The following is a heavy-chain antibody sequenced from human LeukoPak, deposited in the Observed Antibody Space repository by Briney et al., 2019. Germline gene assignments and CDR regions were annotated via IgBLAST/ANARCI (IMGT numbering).Heavy chain of an antibody. D-gene: IGHD5-12*01. CDR1: GGTISSYA. J-gene: IGHJ5*02. V-gene: IGHV1-69*13. CDR3: ASGYDFHWFDP. Sequence: ASVKVSCKASGGTISSYAISWVRQAPGQGLEWMGGIIPIFGTANYAQKFQGRVTITADESTSTAYMELSSLRSEDTAVYYCASGYDFHWFDPWGQGTLVTVSS. CDR2: IIPIFGTA.